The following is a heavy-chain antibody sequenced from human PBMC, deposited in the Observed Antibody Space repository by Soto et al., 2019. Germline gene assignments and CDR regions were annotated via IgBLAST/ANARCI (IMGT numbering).Heavy chain of an antibody. D-gene: IGHD3-3*01. CDR3: ARNHGNTKSENWFDT. CDR1: GYTFFTYD. CDR2: ISTYSGDT. J-gene: IGHJ5*02. V-gene: IGHV1-18*01. Sequence: RASVKVSCKASGYTFFTYDISWVRQAPGQGLEWMGWISTYSGDTKYAQKFQGRVTMTTDTSTTTAYLELRSLRSDDTAVYYCARNHGNTKSENWFDTWGQGTLVTVSS.